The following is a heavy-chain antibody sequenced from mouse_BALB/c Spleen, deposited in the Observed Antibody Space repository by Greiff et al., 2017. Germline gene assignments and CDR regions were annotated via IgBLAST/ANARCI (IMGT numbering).Heavy chain of an antibody. J-gene: IGHJ4*01. CDR2: IWRGGST. CDR1: GFSLTSYG. D-gene: IGHD2-14*01. CDR3: AKKHDGYDLYAMDY. Sequence: VQRVESGPSLVQPSQSLSITCTVSGFSLTSYGVHWVRQSPGKGLEWLGVIWRGGSTDYNAAFMSRLSITKDNSKSQVFFKMNSLQADDTAIYYCAKKHDGYDLYAMDYWGQGTSVTVSS. V-gene: IGHV2-5-1*01.